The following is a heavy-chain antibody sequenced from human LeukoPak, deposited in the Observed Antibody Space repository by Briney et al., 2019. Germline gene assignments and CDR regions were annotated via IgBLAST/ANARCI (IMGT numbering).Heavy chain of an antibody. D-gene: IGHD6-6*01. J-gene: IGHJ4*02. V-gene: IGHV3-21*04. CDR3: AKFSLAPRGHRSSAADYFDY. CDR1: GFTFSSYN. CDR2: ITTSSNYV. Sequence: GGSLRLSCAASGFTFSSYNMNWVRQAPGKGLEWVSSITTSSNYVEYADSVKGRFTISRDNSKNTLYLQMNSLRAEDTAVYYCAKFSLAPRGHRSSAADYFDYWGQGTLVTVSS.